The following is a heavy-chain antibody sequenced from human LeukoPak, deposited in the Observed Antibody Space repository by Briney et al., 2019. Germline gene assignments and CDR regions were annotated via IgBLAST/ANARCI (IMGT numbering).Heavy chain of an antibody. D-gene: IGHD3-16*01. V-gene: IGHV1-3*01. CDR2: INAGNDNT. CDR1: GYTFSNYA. J-gene: IGHJ4*02. CDR3: AGGFGDY. Sequence: GASVKVSCKASGYTFSNYAMHWVRQPPGQRLELMGWINAGNDNTKYSQNFQGRVTITRDTSASTVYMELSDLRSEDTAVYYCAGGFGDYWGQGTLVTVSS.